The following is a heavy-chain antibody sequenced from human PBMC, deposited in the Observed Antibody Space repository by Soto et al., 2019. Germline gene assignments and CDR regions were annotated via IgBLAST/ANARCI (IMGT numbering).Heavy chain of an antibody. D-gene: IGHD2-15*01. Sequence: EVHLVESGGGLVQPGRSLRLFCAASGFTFDDYAMHWVRRVPGKGLEWVSSISWNSNIIGYADSVEGRFTISRDNAKNSLYLQMNSLRPEDTAFYYCAKGGPDAFCSGGRCYFDYRGQGILVIVSS. CDR1: GFTFDDYA. CDR2: ISWNSNII. J-gene: IGHJ4*02. CDR3: AKGGPDAFCSGGRCYFDY. V-gene: IGHV3-9*01.